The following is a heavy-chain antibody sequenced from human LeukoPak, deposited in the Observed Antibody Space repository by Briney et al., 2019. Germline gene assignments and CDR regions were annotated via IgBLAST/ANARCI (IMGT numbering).Heavy chain of an antibody. Sequence: PSETLSLACTVSGGSISSYYWSWIRQPPGKGLEWIGYIYYSGSTKYNPSLKSRVTISVDASKTQFSLKLNSVTAADTAVYYCARGSRELYYFDYWGQGTLVTVSS. V-gene: IGHV4-59*01. J-gene: IGHJ4*02. CDR3: ARGSRELYYFDY. CDR2: IYYSGST. CDR1: GGSISSYY. D-gene: IGHD1-7*01.